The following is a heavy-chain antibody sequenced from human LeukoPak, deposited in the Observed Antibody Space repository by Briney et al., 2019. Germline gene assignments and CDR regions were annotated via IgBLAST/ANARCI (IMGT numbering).Heavy chain of an antibody. CDR1: GFTFSSYI. CDR3: ARGGYSSSWYFPFDY. D-gene: IGHD6-13*01. J-gene: IGHJ4*02. CDR2: ISSSSSYI. Sequence: KPGGSLRLSCAASGFTFSSYIMNWVRQAPGKGLEWVSSISSSSSYIYYADSVKGRFIISRDNAKNSLYLQMNSLRAEDTAVYYCARGGYSSSWYFPFDYWGQGTLVTVSS. V-gene: IGHV3-21*01.